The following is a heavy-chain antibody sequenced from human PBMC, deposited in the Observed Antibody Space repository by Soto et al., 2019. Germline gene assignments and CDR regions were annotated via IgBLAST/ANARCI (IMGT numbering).Heavy chain of an antibody. D-gene: IGHD3-16*01. V-gene: IGHV1-18*01. CDR1: GYTFTTYG. Sequence: QAHLVQSGGEVKKPGASVKVSCKTSGYTFTTYGISWVRQAPGQGLEGVGWISAYSGKTHYAQKFPGKVTMTTDTSTTTAYLELRSLRSDDPAVYYCARDPYWGDHQYWGQGTRVTVSS. CDR3: ARDPYWGDHQY. CDR2: ISAYSGKT. J-gene: IGHJ4*02.